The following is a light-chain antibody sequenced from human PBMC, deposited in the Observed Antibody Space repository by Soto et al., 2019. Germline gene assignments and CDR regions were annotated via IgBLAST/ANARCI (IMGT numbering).Light chain of an antibody. V-gene: IGKV1-9*01. CDR1: QGISSF. CDR2: SAS. Sequence: DIQLTQSPSFLSASVGDRVTITCRASQGISSFLSWYQQQPGKAPKLLIYSASTLQIGIPSRFSCSGSGTEFTLTISSLQPEDFATYYCQQHNSYPLTFGQGTKVEIK. J-gene: IGKJ1*01. CDR3: QQHNSYPLT.